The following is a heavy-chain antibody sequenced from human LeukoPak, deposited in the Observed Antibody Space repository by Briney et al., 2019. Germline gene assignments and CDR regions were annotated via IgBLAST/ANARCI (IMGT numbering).Heavy chain of an antibody. CDR3: AREGITMVRGVRDFDY. D-gene: IGHD3-10*01. CDR1: GYTFTSYG. V-gene: IGHV1-18*01. CDR2: ISAYNGNT. Sequence: ASVKVSCTASGYTFTSYGISWVRQAPGQGLEWMGWISAYNGNTNYAQKLQGRVTMTTDTSTSTAYMELRSLRSDDTAVYYCAREGITMVRGVRDFDYWGQGTLVTVSS. J-gene: IGHJ4*02.